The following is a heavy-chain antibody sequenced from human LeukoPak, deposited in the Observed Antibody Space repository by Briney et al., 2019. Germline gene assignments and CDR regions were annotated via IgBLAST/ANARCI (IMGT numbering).Heavy chain of an antibody. D-gene: IGHD6-6*01. J-gene: IGHJ3*02. Sequence: SETLSLTRTVSGGSISSYYWSWIRQPPGTGLEYLGYFYYSGSTNYNPSLKSRVAISVDASKNQFSLKLGSVTAADTAVYYCARQRDSSSSPRRAFDIWGQGTMVTVSS. CDR3: ARQRDSSSSPRRAFDI. CDR2: FYYSGST. CDR1: GGSISSYY. V-gene: IGHV4-59*01.